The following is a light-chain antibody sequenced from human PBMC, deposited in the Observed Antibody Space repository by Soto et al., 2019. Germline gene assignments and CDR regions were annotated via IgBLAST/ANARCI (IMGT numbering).Light chain of an antibody. J-gene: IGKJ1*01. Sequence: VFTQNPATLSLSPGERATLYCGASQRVSDGFLAWYQQKPGLAPRLILYDTSFRATGIPDRFSGSGSGTDFTLTISRLDPEDLAVYYCQQYGSPPSSGQRTK. CDR1: QRVSDGF. CDR2: DTS. V-gene: IGKV3D-20*01. CDR3: QQYGSPPS.